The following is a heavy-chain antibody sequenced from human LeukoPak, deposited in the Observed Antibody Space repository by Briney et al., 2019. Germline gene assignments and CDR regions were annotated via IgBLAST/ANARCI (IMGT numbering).Heavy chain of an antibody. J-gene: IGHJ4*02. CDR3: ASEGRGYSYAFEY. CDR2: INSDGSST. V-gene: IGHV3-74*01. CDR1: GFTFSNYW. D-gene: IGHD5-18*01. Sequence: GGSLRLSCAASGFTFSNYWMRWVRQAPGKGLVWVSRINSDGSSTTYADSVKGRFTISRDNGQNTLYLQMNSLRAEDPAVYYCASEGRGYSYAFEYWGQGTLVTVSS.